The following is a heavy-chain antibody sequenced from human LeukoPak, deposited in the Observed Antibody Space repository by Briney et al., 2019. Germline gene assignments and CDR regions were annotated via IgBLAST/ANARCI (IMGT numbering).Heavy chain of an antibody. CDR2: IDPNSGGT. Sequence: ASVKVSCKASGYTFTSYGISWVRQAPGQGLEWMGWIDPNSGGTYYAQKFQGRVTMTRDTSISTAYMELSWLKSDDTAVYYCARGQRILVGDTNAGDFFDYWGQGTLVTVSS. CDR1: GYTFTSYG. V-gene: IGHV1-2*02. D-gene: IGHD1-26*01. J-gene: IGHJ4*02. CDR3: ARGQRILVGDTNAGDFFDY.